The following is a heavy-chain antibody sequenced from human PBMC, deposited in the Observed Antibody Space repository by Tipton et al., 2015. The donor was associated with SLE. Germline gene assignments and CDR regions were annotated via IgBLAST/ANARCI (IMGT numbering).Heavy chain of an antibody. CDR3: ARDLRFGESPDAFGI. V-gene: IGHV1-18*01. CDR1: GYTFTSYG. D-gene: IGHD3-10*01. J-gene: IGHJ3*02. CDR2: ISAYKGNT. Sequence: QVQLVQSGGEVKKPGASVKVSCKASGYTFTSYGISWVRQAPGQGLEWMGWISAYKGNTNYAQKLQGRVTMTTDTSTSTAYMELRSLRSDDTAVYYCARDLRFGESPDAFGIWGQGTMVTVSS.